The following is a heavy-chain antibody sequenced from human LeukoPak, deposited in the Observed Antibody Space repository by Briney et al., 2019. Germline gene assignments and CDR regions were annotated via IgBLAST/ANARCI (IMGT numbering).Heavy chain of an antibody. CDR3: ARYYGSRILGYYMDV. J-gene: IGHJ6*03. D-gene: IGHD3-10*01. CDR1: SASISSYS. CDR2: IYTSGST. V-gene: IGHV4-4*07. Sequence: PSETLSLTCTVSSASISSYSWSWIRQPAGKGLEWIGRIYTSGSTNYNPSLKIRVTMSIDTSTNQFSLRPTSVAAADTAVYYCARYYGSRILGYYMDVWGKGTTVTVSS.